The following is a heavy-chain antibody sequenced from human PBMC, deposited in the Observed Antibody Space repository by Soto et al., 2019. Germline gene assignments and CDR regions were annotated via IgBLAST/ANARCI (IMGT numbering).Heavy chain of an antibody. CDR1: GYTFTSYA. Sequence: GASVKVSCKASGYTFTSYAMHWVRQAPGQRLEWMGWINAGNGNTKYSQKFQGRVTITRDTSASTAYMGLSSLRSEDTAVYYCARGPNSLYSPRIYDFWSGYHPPPFVFFLGPYNWFDPWGQGTLVTVSS. V-gene: IGHV1-3*01. CDR3: ARGPNSLYSPRIYDFWSGYHPPPFVFFLGPYNWFDP. J-gene: IGHJ5*02. CDR2: INAGNGNT. D-gene: IGHD3-3*01.